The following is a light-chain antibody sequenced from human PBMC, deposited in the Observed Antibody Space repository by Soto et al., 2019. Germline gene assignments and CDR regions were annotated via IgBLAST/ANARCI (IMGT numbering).Light chain of an antibody. Sequence: QSALTQPRSMSGSPGHSVTISCTGSSSDVGGYYYVAWYQQHPGRAPELIISEVSKRPSGVSNRFSGSKSGNTASLTISGLQAEDEADYYCSSYTAGGTIFGTGTKLTVL. CDR3: SSYTAGGTI. V-gene: IGLV2-11*01. J-gene: IGLJ1*01. CDR1: SSDVGGYYY. CDR2: EVS.